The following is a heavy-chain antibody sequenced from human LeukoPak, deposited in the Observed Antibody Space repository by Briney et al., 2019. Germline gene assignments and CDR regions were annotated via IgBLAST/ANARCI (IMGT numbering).Heavy chain of an antibody. J-gene: IGHJ4*02. V-gene: IGHV4-59*05. CDR2: IYYSGST. CDR3: ARHGSRDGVYDSSGYYQFDY. D-gene: IGHD3-22*01. Sequence: KSSETLSLTCTVSGGSISSYYWSWIRQPPGKGLEWIGSIYYSGSTYYNPSLKSRVTISVDTSKNQFSLKLSSVTAADTAVYYCARHGSRDGVYDSSGYYQFDYWGQGTLVTVSS. CDR1: GGSISSYY.